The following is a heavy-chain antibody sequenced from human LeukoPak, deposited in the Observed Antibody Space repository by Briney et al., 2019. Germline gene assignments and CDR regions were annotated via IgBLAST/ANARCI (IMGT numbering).Heavy chain of an antibody. V-gene: IGHV3-21*01. CDR2: ISSSSSYI. D-gene: IGHD6-13*01. Sequence: GGSLRLSCAASGFTFSSYSMTWVRQAPGKGLEWVSSISSSSSYIHYADSVKGRFTISRDNAKNSLYLQMNSLRAEDTAVYYCARDPRGSSWSFLTWGQGTLVTVSS. J-gene: IGHJ4*02. CDR1: GFTFSSYS. CDR3: ARDPRGSSWSFLT.